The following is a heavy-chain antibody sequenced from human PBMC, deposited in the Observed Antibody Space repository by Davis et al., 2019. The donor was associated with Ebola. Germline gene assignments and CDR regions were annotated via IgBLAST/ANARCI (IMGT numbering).Heavy chain of an antibody. CDR3: AKDYFDY. V-gene: IGHV3-74*01. Sequence: GESLKISCAASGFTFSSYWMHWVRQAPGKGLVWVSRINSDGSSTSYADSVKGRFTISRDNAKHTLYLQMNSLRAEDTAVFYCAKDYFDYWGQGTLVTVSS. J-gene: IGHJ4*02. CDR1: GFTFSSYW. CDR2: INSDGSST.